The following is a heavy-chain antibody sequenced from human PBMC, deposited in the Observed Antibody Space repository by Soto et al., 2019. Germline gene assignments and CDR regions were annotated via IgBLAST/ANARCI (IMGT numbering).Heavy chain of an antibody. CDR1: GFTFSSYA. CDR2: ISGSGGST. CDR3: AKDHLYSSSWYGFGFDP. D-gene: IGHD6-13*01. Sequence: PGGSLRLSCAASGFTFSSYAMSWVRQAPGKGLEWVSAISGSGGSTYYADSVKGRFTISRDNSKNTLYLQMNSLRAEDTAVYYCAKDHLYSSSWYGFGFDPWGQGTLVTVSS. V-gene: IGHV3-23*01. J-gene: IGHJ5*02.